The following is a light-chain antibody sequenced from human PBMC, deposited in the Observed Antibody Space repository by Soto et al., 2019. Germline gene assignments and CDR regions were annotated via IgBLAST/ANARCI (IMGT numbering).Light chain of an antibody. Sequence: QSALTQPPSASGSPGQSVTISCTGTSGDIGAYNYVSWYQQHPGKAPKLIIYEVSQRPSGVPDRFSGSKSGNTASLTVSGLQLEDEADYYCSSYAGFYTVLFGGGTKVTVL. CDR3: SSYAGFYTVL. CDR1: SGDIGAYNY. V-gene: IGLV2-8*01. J-gene: IGLJ2*01. CDR2: EVS.